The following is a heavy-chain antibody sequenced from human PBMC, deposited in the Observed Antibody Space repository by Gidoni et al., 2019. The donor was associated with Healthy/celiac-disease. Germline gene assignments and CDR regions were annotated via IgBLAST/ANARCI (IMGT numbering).Heavy chain of an antibody. CDR2: INHSGST. D-gene: IGHD3-22*01. Sequence: QVQLQQWGAGLLKPSETLSLTCAVYGGSFSGYYWSWIRQPPGKGLEWIGEINHSGSTNYNPSLKSRVTISVDTSKNQFSLKLSSVTAADTAVYYCARGGVAYYYDSSGRYYFDYWGQGTLVTVSS. CDR1: GGSFSGYY. V-gene: IGHV4-34*01. CDR3: ARGGVAYYYDSSGRYYFDY. J-gene: IGHJ4*02.